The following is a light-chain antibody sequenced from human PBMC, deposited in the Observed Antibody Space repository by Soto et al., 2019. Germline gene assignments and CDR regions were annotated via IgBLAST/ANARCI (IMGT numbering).Light chain of an antibody. CDR3: QQYGISLT. V-gene: IGKV3-20*01. J-gene: IGKJ1*01. Sequence: EIVLTQSPGTLSLSPGERATLSCRSSHSVSSNYLAWYQQKPGQAPRLLIYDVSSRATGIPDRFSGSGSGTYFILIISRLEPVDFALYYCQQYGISLTFVQGTKVEIK. CDR1: HSVSSNY. CDR2: DVS.